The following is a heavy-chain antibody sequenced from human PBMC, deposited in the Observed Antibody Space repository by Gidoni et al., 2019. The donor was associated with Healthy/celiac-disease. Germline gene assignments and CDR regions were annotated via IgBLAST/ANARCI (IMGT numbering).Heavy chain of an antibody. Sequence: QVQLQQWGAGLLKPSETLSLPCAVYGGSFSGYYWSWIRQPPGKGLEWIGEINHSGSPNYNPSLKSRVTISVDTSKNQFSLKLSSVTAADTAVYYCARAGGWLQLDYWGQGTLVTVSS. CDR2: INHSGSP. CDR3: ARAGGWLQLDY. V-gene: IGHV4-34*01. D-gene: IGHD5-12*01. CDR1: GGSFSGYY. J-gene: IGHJ4*02.